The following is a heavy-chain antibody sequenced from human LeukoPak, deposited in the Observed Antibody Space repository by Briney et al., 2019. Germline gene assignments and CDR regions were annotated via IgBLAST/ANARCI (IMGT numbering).Heavy chain of an antibody. V-gene: IGHV3-30-3*01. CDR1: GFTFSSYA. Sequence: PGRSLRLSCAASGFTFSSYAMHWVRQAPGKGLEWVAVISYDGSNNYYADSVKGRFTISRDNSKSTLYLQMNSLRAEDTAVYYCARGGYYYDSSGYYSFDYWGQGTLVTVSS. J-gene: IGHJ4*02. CDR2: ISYDGSNN. D-gene: IGHD3-22*01. CDR3: ARGGYYYDSSGYYSFDY.